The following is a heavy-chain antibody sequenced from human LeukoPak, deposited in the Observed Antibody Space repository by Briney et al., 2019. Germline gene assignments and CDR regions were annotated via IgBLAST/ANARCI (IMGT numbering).Heavy chain of an antibody. CDR1: GFTFSDYY. J-gene: IGHJ5*02. CDR3: ARDREQTTVTTGGFDP. D-gene: IGHD4-17*01. Sequence: GGSLRLSCAASGFTFSDYYMSWIRQAPGKGLEWVSYISSSGSTIYYADSVKGRFTISRDNAKNSLYLQMNSLRAEDTAVYYCARDREQTTVTTGGFDPWGQGTLVTVSS. V-gene: IGHV3-11*01. CDR2: ISSSGSTI.